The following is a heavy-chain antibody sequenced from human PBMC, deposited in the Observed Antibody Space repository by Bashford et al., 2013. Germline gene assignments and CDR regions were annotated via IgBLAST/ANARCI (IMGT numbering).Heavy chain of an antibody. CDR2: ISGSGGST. CDR3: ARSDLAWYGNEFYFDS. Sequence: VRQAPGKGLEWVSVISGSGGSTYYADSVKGRFTISRDNSKNTLYLQMSGLRDEDTAVYFCARSDLAWYGNEFYFDSWGQGTPVTVSS. V-gene: IGHV3-23*01. D-gene: IGHD3-10*01. J-gene: IGHJ4*02.